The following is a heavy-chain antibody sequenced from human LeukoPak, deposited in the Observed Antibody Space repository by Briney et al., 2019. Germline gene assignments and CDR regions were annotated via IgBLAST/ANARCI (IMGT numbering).Heavy chain of an antibody. CDR3: ARGYCSGGSCYYFDY. CDR2: IYYSGST. J-gene: IGHJ4*02. Sequence: SETLSLTCTVSGGSISSYYWSWIRQPPGKGLEWIGYIYYSGSTNYNPSLKSRVTISVDTSRNQFSLKLSSVTAADTAVYYCARGYCSGGSCYYFDYWGQGTLVTVSS. V-gene: IGHV4-59*01. D-gene: IGHD2-15*01. CDR1: GGSISSYY.